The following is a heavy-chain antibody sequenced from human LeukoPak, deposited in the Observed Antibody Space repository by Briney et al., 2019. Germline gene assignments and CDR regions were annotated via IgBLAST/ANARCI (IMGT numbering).Heavy chain of an antibody. D-gene: IGHD3-22*01. CDR2: IKSKTDGGTT. CDR1: GFTFSNAW. J-gene: IGHJ4*02. Sequence: GRSLRLSWAASGFTFSNAWMSWVRQAPGKGLGWVGRIKSKTDGGTTDYAAPVKGRFTISRDDSKNTLYLQMNSLKTEDTAVYYCTTASGYYDSSGYPFDYWGQGTLVTVSS. V-gene: IGHV3-15*01. CDR3: TTASGYYDSSGYPFDY.